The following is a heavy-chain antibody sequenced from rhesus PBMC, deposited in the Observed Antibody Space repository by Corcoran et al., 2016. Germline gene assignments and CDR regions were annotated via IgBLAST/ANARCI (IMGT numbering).Heavy chain of an antibody. V-gene: IGHV4-169*02. Sequence: QLQLQESGPGLVKPSETLSLTCAVSGGSISSSYWSWIRQATGKGLGWIWYIYGSGSSNNYTPPLKSRVTLSLDTSKNQLSLKLSSVTAADTAVYYCASDTGPLDVWGRGVLVTVSS. CDR1: GGSISSSY. CDR2: IYGSGSSN. CDR3: ASDTGPLDV. J-gene: IGHJ5-2*02.